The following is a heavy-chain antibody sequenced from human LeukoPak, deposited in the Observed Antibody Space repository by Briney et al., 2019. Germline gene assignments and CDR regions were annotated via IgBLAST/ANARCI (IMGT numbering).Heavy chain of an antibody. Sequence: GGSLRLSCAASGFTFSSYSMNWVRQAPGKGLEWVSSISSSSSYIYYADSVKGRFTISRDNAKNSLYLQMNSLRAEDTAVYYCARDLTSSSWYGEYFQHWGQGTLVTVSS. J-gene: IGHJ1*01. CDR2: ISSSSSYI. CDR3: ARDLTSSSWYGEYFQH. V-gene: IGHV3-21*01. D-gene: IGHD6-13*01. CDR1: GFTFSSYS.